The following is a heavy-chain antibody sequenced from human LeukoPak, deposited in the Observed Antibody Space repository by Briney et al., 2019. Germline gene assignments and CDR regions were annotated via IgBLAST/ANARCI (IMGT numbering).Heavy chain of an antibody. CDR3: ATEGYDFWSGYYRGTFDY. Sequence: PSGTLSLTCAVYGGSFSGYYWSWIRQPPGKGLEWVGEISHSGSTNYNPSLKRRVTISVGKTKNQFSLKLSPGTAADTAVYYCATEGYDFWSGYYRGTFDYWGQGTLVTVSS. CDR2: ISHSGST. J-gene: IGHJ4*02. V-gene: IGHV4-34*01. D-gene: IGHD3-3*01. CDR1: GGSFSGYY.